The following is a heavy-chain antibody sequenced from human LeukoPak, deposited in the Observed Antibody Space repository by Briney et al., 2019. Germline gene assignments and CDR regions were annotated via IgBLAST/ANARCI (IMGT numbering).Heavy chain of an antibody. CDR3: AKVPLKGYNYGYYFDY. CDR1: GFTIDDYA. CDR2: ISGDGGST. V-gene: IGHV3-43*02. D-gene: IGHD5-18*01. Sequence: PGGSLRLSCAASGFTIDDYAMHWVRQAPGKGLEWVSLISGDGGSTIYADSVKGRFTISRDNSKNSLYLQMNSLRTEDTALYYCAKVPLKGYNYGYYFDYWGQGTLVTVSS. J-gene: IGHJ4*02.